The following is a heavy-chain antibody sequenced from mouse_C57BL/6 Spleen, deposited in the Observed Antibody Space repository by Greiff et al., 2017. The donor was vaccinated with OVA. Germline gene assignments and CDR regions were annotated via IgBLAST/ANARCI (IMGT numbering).Heavy chain of an antibody. J-gene: IGHJ1*03. CDR1: GYTFTDYN. CDR3: ARVGGKGWYFDV. V-gene: IGHV1-22*01. CDR2: INPNNGGT. D-gene: IGHD1-1*02. Sequence: VQLQQSGPELVKPGASVKMSCKASGYTFTDYNMHWVKQSHGKSLEWIGYINPNNGGTSYNQKFKGKATLTVNKSSSTAYMELRSLTSEDSAVYYCARVGGKGWYFDVWGTGTTVTVSS.